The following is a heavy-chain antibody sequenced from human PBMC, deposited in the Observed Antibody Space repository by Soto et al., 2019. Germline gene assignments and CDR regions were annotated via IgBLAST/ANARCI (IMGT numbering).Heavy chain of an antibody. CDR1: GFTFSSYG. CDR2: ISYDGSNK. CDR3: AKRGSRYCSGGSCYADY. D-gene: IGHD2-15*01. J-gene: IGHJ4*02. Sequence: QVQLVESGGGVVQPGRSLRLSCAASGFTFSSYGMHWVRQAPGKGLEGVAVISYDGSNKYYADSVKGRFTISRDNSKNTLYLQMNSLRAEDTAVYYCAKRGSRYCSGGSCYADYWGQGTLVTVSS. V-gene: IGHV3-30*18.